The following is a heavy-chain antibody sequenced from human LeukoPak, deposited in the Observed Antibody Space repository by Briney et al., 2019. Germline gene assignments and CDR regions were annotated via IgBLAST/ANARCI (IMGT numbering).Heavy chain of an antibody. Sequence: ASVKVSCKASGYTFTGYYMHWVRQAPGQGLEWMGWINTNTGNPTYAQGFTGRFVFSLDTSVSTAYLQISSLKAEDTAVYYCARFNWGQWFDPWGQGTLVTVSS. D-gene: IGHD7-27*01. V-gene: IGHV7-4-1*02. CDR1: GYTFTGYY. CDR3: ARFNWGQWFDP. CDR2: INTNTGNP. J-gene: IGHJ5*02.